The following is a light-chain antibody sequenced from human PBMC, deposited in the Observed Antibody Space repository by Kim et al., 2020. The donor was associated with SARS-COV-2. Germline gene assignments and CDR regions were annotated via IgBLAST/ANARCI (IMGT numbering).Light chain of an antibody. CDR2: WAS. V-gene: IGKV4-1*01. J-gene: IGKJ1*01. Sequence: DIVMTQSPDSLAVSLGERATINCKSSQSVLSSSNNKNYLAWYQQRPGQPPKLLVSWASTRESGVPDRFSGSGSGTDFTLTISGLQAEDVAVYYCQHYYSTPRTFGQGTKVDIK. CDR1: QSVLSSSNNKNY. CDR3: QHYYSTPRT.